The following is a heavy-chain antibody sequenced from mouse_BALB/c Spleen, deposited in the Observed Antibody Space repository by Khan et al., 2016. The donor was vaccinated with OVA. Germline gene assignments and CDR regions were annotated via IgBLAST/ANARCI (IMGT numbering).Heavy chain of an antibody. CDR1: GFTFSSFT. CDR3: ARSNYGSVAY. J-gene: IGHJ3*01. CDR2: ISSGGDNT. D-gene: IGHD2-2*01. V-gene: IGHV5-9*03. Sequence: EVELVESGGGLVKPGGSLKLSCAASGFTFSSFTMSWVRQTPEKRLEWVATISSGGDNTYYPDSVKGRFTISRDNAKNKLYLQMSSLRSEDTALYYCARSNYGSVAYWGQGTLVTVSA.